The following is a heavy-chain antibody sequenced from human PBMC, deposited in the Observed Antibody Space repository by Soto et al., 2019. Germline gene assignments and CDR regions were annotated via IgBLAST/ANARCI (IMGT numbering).Heavy chain of an antibody. V-gene: IGHV2-70*01. J-gene: IGHJ4*02. Sequence: SGPTLLNPTQTLTLTCTFSGFSLSTSGMCVSWIRQPPGKVLEWLALIDWDDDKYYSTSLKTRLTISKDTSKNQVVLTMTNMDPMDTATYYCARMYYYDSSGYPGRYYLDYWGQGTLVTVSS. D-gene: IGHD3-22*01. CDR3: ARMYYYDSSGYPGRYYLDY. CDR2: IDWDDDK. CDR1: GFSLSTSGMC.